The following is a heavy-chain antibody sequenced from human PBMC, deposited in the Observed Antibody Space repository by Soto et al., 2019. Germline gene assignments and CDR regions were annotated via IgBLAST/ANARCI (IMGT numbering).Heavy chain of an antibody. V-gene: IGHV3-30-3*01. CDR2: ISYDGSNK. D-gene: IGHD3-10*01. CDR1: GFTFSSYA. J-gene: IGHJ4*02. CDR3: ARDGNLPLWFGELLYRYSYFDY. Sequence: QVQLVESGGGVVQPGRSLRLSCAASGFTFSSYAMHWVRQAPGKGLEWVAVISYDGSNKYYADSVKGRFTISRNNSKNTLYLQMNSLRAEETAVYYCARDGNLPLWFGELLYRYSYFDYWGQGTLVTVSS.